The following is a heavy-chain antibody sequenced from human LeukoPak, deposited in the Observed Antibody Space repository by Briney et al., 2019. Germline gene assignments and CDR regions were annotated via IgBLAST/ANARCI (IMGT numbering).Heavy chain of an antibody. D-gene: IGHD3-10*01. CDR3: ARDSPPWFGDEFDY. Sequence: ASVKVSCKASGGTFSSYGISWVRQAPGQGLEWMGWISAYNGNTNYAQKLQGRVTMTTDTSTSTAYMELRSLRSDDTAVYYCARDSPPWFGDEFDYWGQGTLVTVSS. CDR2: ISAYNGNT. V-gene: IGHV1-18*01. CDR1: GGTFSSYG. J-gene: IGHJ4*02.